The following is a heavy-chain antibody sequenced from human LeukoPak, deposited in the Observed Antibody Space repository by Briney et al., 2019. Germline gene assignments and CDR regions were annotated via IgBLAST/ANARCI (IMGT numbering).Heavy chain of an antibody. CDR2: IYYSGST. D-gene: IGHD3-9*01. J-gene: IGHJ4*02. V-gene: IGHV4-59*08. Sequence: SETLSLTCTVSGGSISSYYWSWIRQPPGKGLEWIGYIYYSGSTNYNPSLKSRVTISVDTSKNQFSLKLSSVTAADTAVYYCARLNYDILTGFRYWGQGTLVTVSS. CDR1: GGSISSYY. CDR3: ARLNYDILTGFRY.